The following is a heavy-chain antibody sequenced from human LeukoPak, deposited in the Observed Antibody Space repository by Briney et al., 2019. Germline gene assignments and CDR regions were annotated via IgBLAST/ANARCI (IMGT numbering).Heavy chain of an antibody. D-gene: IGHD1-26*01. CDR3: AKTVGASTFYYYMDV. CDR2: IRYDAINK. J-gene: IGHJ6*03. CDR1: GFSFNTYG. V-gene: IGHV3-30*02. Sequence: HPGGSLRLSCAVSGFSFNTYGMHWVRQAPGKGLEWVAFIRYDAINKYYADSVKGRFTISRDNSKNTVYLQMNSLRTEDTAVYYCAKTVGASTFYYYMDVWGKGTTVTVTS.